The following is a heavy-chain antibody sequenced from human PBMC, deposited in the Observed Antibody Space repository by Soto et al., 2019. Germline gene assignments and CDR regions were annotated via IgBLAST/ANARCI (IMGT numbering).Heavy chain of an antibody. CDR2: INHSGST. Sequence: QVQLQQWGAGLLKPSETLSLTCAVYGGSFSGYYWSWIRQPPGKGLEWIGEINHSGSTNYNPSLKSRVTISVDTSKNQFSLKLSSVTAADTAVYYCARQKWGGAGEFDYWGQGTLVTVSS. D-gene: IGHD3-16*01. CDR3: ARQKWGGAGEFDY. CDR1: GGSFSGYY. J-gene: IGHJ4*02. V-gene: IGHV4-34*01.